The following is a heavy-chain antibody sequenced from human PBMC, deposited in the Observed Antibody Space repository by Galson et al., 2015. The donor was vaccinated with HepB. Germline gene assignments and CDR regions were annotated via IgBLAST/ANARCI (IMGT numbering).Heavy chain of an antibody. V-gene: IGHV3-30*18. D-gene: IGHD6-19*01. Sequence: SLRLSCAASGFTFSNYGMHWVRQAPGEGLEWVAVISYDGSNKYYADSVKGRFTISRDNSRNTLYLQMNSLRAEDTAWYYWAKDPYLYSALAGTMAGFDYWGQGTLVTVSS. CDR3: AKDPYLYSALAGTMAGFDY. J-gene: IGHJ4*02. CDR2: ISYDGSNK. CDR1: GFTFSNYG.